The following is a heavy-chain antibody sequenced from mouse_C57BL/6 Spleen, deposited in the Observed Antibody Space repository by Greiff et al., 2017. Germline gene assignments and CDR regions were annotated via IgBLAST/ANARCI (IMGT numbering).Heavy chain of an antibody. CDR1: GFNIKDYY. CDR2: IDPEDGEP. J-gene: IGHJ3*01. CDR3: ARSRQEAWFAY. V-gene: IGHV14-2*01. Sequence: EVQLQQSGAELVKPGASVKLSCTASGFNIKDYYMHWVKQWTEQGLEWIGRIDPEDGEPKYASLFQGKATITADTSSNTAYLQLSSLTSEDTAVYYCARSRQEAWFAYWGQGTLVTVSA.